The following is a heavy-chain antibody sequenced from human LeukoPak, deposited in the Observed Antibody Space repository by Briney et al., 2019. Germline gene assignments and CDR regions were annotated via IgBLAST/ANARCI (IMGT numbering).Heavy chain of an antibody. CDR2: MNPNSGNT. V-gene: IGHV1-8*03. CDR3: ARGRQKVNWFDP. Sequence: GVSVKVSCKASGYTFTIYDINWVRQATGQGLEWMGWMNPNSGNTGYAQKFQGRVTITRNTSISTAYMELSSLRSEDTAVYYCARGRQKVNWFDPWGQGTLVTVSS. J-gene: IGHJ5*02. CDR1: GYTFTIYD.